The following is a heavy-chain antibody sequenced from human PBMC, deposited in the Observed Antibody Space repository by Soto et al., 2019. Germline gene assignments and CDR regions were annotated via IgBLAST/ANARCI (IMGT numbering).Heavy chain of an antibody. CDR3: ARDIGKYDVLTGHNSHAFDV. J-gene: IGHJ3*01. D-gene: IGHD3-9*01. CDR2: VHYSGGT. CDR1: GGSLSFYY. V-gene: IGHV4-59*01. Sequence: QVQLQQSGPGLVKPSETLSLTCNVSGGSLSFYYWSWIRLPPGKGLEWIGYVHYSGGTNSNFSLKSRVTISLDTSKNQFSLRLTSVTAADTALYFCARDIGKYDVLTGHNSHAFDVWGQGTLVTVSS.